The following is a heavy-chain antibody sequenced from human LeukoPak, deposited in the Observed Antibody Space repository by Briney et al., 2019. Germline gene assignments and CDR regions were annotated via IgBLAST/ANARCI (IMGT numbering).Heavy chain of an antibody. CDR2: IKQDGSEK. CDR1: GFTFSTYW. J-gene: IGHJ4*02. D-gene: IGHD3-10*01. V-gene: IGHV3-7*03. Sequence: PGGSLRLSCAASGFTFSTYWVAWVRQAPGKGLEWVAYIKQDGSEKYYVDSVKDRFNISRDNAKNSLFLQMNSLRAEDTAVYYCGRSVLLWFGEFPAFDYWGQGTLVTVSS. CDR3: GRSVLLWFGEFPAFDY.